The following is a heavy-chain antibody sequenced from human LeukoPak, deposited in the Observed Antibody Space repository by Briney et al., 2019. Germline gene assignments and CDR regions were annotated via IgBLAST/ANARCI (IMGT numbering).Heavy chain of an antibody. CDR3: ASYYYDSSGTGGHFDY. CDR1: GFTFSSYA. Sequence: GGSLRLSCAASGFTFSSYAMSWVRQAPGKGLEWVSAISGSGGSTYYADSVKGRFTISRDNSKNTLYLQMNSLRAEDTAVYYCASYYYDSSGTGGHFDYWGQGILVTVSS. CDR2: ISGSGGST. D-gene: IGHD3-22*01. J-gene: IGHJ4*02. V-gene: IGHV3-23*01.